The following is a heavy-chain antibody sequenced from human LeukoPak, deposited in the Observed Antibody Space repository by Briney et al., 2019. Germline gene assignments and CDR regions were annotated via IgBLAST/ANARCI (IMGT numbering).Heavy chain of an antibody. Sequence: SETLSLTCTVSGGPISSYYWSWIRQAPGKGLEWIGYIYYSGTTKYNPSLMGRVSISVDTSKNQFSLRLSSVAAADKAVYYCARHGGSYFYYWGQGTLVTVSS. D-gene: IGHD1-26*01. CDR2: IYYSGTT. CDR1: GGPISSYY. CDR3: ARHGGSYFYY. V-gene: IGHV4-59*08. J-gene: IGHJ4*02.